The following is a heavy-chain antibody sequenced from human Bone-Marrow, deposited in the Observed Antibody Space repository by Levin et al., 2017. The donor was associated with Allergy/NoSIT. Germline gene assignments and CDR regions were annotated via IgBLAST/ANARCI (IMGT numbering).Heavy chain of an antibody. CDR3: AKTIPVAGRSQSPFDI. V-gene: IGHV3-23*01. D-gene: IGHD6-19*01. Sequence: QAGGSLRLSCAASGFTFSTFPMSWVRQAPGKRLEWVSAVSGNGGTTSYADSVKDRFTISRDNSKNTLYLQMNSLRAEDTAVYYCAKTIPVAGRSQSPFDIWGQGTMVTVSS. J-gene: IGHJ3*02. CDR1: GFTFSTFP. CDR2: VSGNGGTT.